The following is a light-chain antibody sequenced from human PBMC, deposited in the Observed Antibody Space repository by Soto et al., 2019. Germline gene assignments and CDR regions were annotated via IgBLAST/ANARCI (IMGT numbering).Light chain of an antibody. J-gene: IGKJ4*01. CDR3: LQLNSYPLT. CDR2: DAS. Sequence: IQLTQSPSSLSASVGDRVTITCRASQGISSYLGWYQQKPGKAPNLLIYDASTLHSGVPSRFSGGGSGTDFTLTISSLQPEDFATYYCLQLNSYPLTFGGGTKVDIK. V-gene: IGKV1-9*01. CDR1: QGISSY.